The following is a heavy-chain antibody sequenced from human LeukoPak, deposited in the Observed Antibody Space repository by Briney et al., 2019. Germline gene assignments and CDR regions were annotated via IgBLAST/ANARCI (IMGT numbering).Heavy chain of an antibody. CDR3: AKDHQHCTSTSCYVFDY. CDR1: GFTFSSYA. V-gene: IGHV3-23*01. D-gene: IGHD2-2*01. Sequence: PGGSLRLSCAASGFTFSSYAVTWVRQAPGKGLEWVSSIDNSGGSTYYADSVKGRFTISRDNSKNTMYLQMNSLRAEDTAVYYCAKDHQHCTSTSCYVFDYWGQGTLVTVSP. J-gene: IGHJ4*02. CDR2: IDNSGGST.